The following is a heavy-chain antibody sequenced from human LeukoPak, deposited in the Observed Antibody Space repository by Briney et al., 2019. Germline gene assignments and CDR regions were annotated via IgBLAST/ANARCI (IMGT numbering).Heavy chain of an antibody. V-gene: IGHV4-34*01. CDR3: ARGRGYSYAHPYYYYYMDV. CDR1: GGSFSGYY. D-gene: IGHD5-18*01. Sequence: PSETLSLTCAVYGGSFSGYYWSWIRQPPGKGLEWIGEINHSGSTNYNPSLKSRVTISVDTSKNQFSLKLSSVTAADTAVYYCARGRGYSYAHPYYYYYMDVWGKGTTVTVSS. CDR2: INHSGST. J-gene: IGHJ6*03.